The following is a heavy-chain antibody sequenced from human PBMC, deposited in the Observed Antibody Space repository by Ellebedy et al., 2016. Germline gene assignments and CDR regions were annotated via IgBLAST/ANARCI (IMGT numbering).Heavy chain of an antibody. CDR3: ARGATPGFIWSGHYLDR. CDR2: LTSSYSDV. J-gene: IGHJ5*02. CDR1: GFTFSGFA. Sequence: GGSLRLSCAASGFTFSGFAMSWVRQAPGEGLEWVSSLTSSYSDVYYADSVKGRFTISRDTAKNSLFLDMDGMGDEDTAVYYCARGATPGFIWSGHYLDRWGPGTLVTVSS. V-gene: IGHV3-21*06. D-gene: IGHD3-3*01.